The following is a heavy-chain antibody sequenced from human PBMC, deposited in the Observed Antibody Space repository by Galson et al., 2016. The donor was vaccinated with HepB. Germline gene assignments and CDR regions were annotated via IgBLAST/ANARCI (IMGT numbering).Heavy chain of an antibody. J-gene: IGHJ4*02. V-gene: IGHV3-23*01. Sequence: SMRLSCAGSGFTFSSFAMSGVRRVPGKGVEWVSAVSGRGDRVRYAESVKGRFIISRDNSKNTLDVEMKNLRVEDTAVYYCAKEGWFGELLYGHFDFWGQGTLVTVSS. CDR1: GFTFSSFA. CDR3: AKEGWFGELLYGHFDF. CDR2: VSGRGDRV. D-gene: IGHD3-10*01.